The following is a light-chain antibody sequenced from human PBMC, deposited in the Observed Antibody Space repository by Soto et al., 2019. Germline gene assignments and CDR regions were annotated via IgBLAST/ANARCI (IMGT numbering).Light chain of an antibody. CDR2: KAS. Sequence: DIQMTQSPSSLSASVGDRVTITGRSSQTISSWLAWYQQKTGKAPKLLIYKASTLKSGVPSRFSGSGSGTEFTLTISSLQPDDFATYYCQHYNSYSEAFGQGTKVDI. V-gene: IGKV1-5*03. J-gene: IGKJ1*01. CDR1: QTISSW. CDR3: QHYNSYSEA.